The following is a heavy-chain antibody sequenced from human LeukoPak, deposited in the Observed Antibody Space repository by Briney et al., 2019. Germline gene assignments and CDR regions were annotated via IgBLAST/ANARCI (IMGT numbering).Heavy chain of an antibody. CDR1: GFTFSHSA. J-gene: IGHJ1*01. CDR3: AKNMCWWPGALTAKYFKS. D-gene: IGHD2-21*01. V-gene: IGHV3-23*01. CDR2: INDDGSDT. Sequence: PGGSLRLSCAASGFTFSHSAMSWVRQAPGKGLEWVSTINDDGSDTNYADSVRGRLIISRDNSENTLFLQMNSLRADDTAVYYGAKNMCWWPGALTAKYFKSGGESPVVIVSS.